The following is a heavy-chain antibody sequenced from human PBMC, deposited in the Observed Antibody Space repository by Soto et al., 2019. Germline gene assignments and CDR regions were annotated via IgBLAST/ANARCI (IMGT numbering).Heavy chain of an antibody. J-gene: IGHJ4*02. Sequence: GALRLSCAASGFTFSRYGMHWVRQAPGRGLERVAVIWYDGSNIYYADSVKGRFTISRDNSKDTLDLQMNSLRAEDTAVYYCARDREQWLVGYYFDYWGQGTLVTVSS. CDR2: IWYDGSNI. V-gene: IGHV3-33*01. CDR3: ARDREQWLVGYYFDY. D-gene: IGHD6-19*01. CDR1: GFTFSRYG.